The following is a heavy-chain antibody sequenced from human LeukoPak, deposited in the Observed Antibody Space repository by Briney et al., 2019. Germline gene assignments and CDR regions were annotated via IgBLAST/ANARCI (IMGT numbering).Heavy chain of an antibody. V-gene: IGHV5-51*01. D-gene: IGHD6-19*01. CDR3: ARLLRNIAVGVYYFDY. Sequence: GESLKISCKGSGYSYTSYWIGWVRQMPGKGLEWMGIIYPGDSDTRYSPSFQGQVTLSADKSSSTAYLQWSSLKASDSATYYCARLLRNIAVGVYYFDYWGQGTLVTVSS. J-gene: IGHJ4*02. CDR1: GYSYTSYW. CDR2: IYPGDSDT.